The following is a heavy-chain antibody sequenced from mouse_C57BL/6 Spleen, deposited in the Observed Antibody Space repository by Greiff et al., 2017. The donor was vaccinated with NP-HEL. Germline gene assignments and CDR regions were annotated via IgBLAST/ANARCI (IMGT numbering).Heavy chain of an antibody. J-gene: IGHJ2*01. Sequence: VQLQQSGPELVKPGASVKISCKASGYAFSSSWMNWVKQRPGKGLEWIGRIYPGDGDTNYNGKFKGKATLTADKYSSTAYMQLSSLTSEDAAVYFCARWVVAPYYFDYWGQGTTLTVSS. CDR1: GYAFSSSW. CDR2: IYPGDGDT. V-gene: IGHV1-82*01. CDR3: ARWVVAPYYFDY. D-gene: IGHD1-1*01.